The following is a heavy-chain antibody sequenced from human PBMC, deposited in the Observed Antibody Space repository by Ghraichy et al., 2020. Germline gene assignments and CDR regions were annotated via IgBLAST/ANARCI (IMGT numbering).Heavy chain of an antibody. D-gene: IGHD2-2*01. CDR1: GGSISSGGYY. Sequence: SETLSLTCTVSGGSISSGGYYWSWIRQHPGKGLEWIGYIYYSGSTYYNPSLKIRVPISVDTSKNQFSLKLSSVTAADTAVYYCASSSWRRTSCYPGDYYYYYMDVWGKGTTVTVSS. CDR2: IYYSGST. CDR3: ASSSWRRTSCYPGDYYYYYMDV. V-gene: IGHV4-31*03. J-gene: IGHJ6*03.